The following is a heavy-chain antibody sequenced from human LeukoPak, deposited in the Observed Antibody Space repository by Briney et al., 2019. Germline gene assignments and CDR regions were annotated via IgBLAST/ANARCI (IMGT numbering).Heavy chain of an antibody. D-gene: IGHD4-23*01. V-gene: IGHV3-7*04. Sequence: GGSLRLSCAASGFSFSSYWMSWVRQVPGRGLEWVANIKQEGSEKYYVDSVKGRFTISRDNAKNSLYLQMNSLRAEDTAVYYCARGPTRGNSFDYWGQGTLVTVSS. J-gene: IGHJ4*02. CDR2: IKQEGSEK. CDR1: GFSFSSYW. CDR3: ARGPTRGNSFDY.